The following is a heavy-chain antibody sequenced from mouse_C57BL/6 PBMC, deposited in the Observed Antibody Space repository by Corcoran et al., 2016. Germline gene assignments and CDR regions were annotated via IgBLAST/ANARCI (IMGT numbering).Heavy chain of an antibody. D-gene: IGHD2-1*01. V-gene: IGHV1-84*01. CDR3: ARQQIYYGNPYAMDY. CDR1: GYTFTDYY. Sequence: QIQLQQSGPEMEKPGASVKRSCKASGYTFTDYYINWVKKRPGQGLEWVGWIYPGSGNTKYNEKFRGKATLTVDTSTSTAYMQLSSLTSEDSAVYFCARQQIYYGNPYAMDYWGQGTSVTVSS. CDR2: IYPGSGNT. J-gene: IGHJ4*01.